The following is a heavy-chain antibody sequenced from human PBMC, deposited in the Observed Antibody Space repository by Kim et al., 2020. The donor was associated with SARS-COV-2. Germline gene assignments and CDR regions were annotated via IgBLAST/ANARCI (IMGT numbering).Heavy chain of an antibody. CDR2: ISYDGSNK. CDR3: AKDLLSTTVTTSSYYYYGMDV. D-gene: IGHD4-17*01. J-gene: IGHJ6*02. CDR1: GFTFSSYG. Sequence: GGSLRLSCAASGFTFSSYGMHWVRQAPGKGLEWVAVISYDGSNKYYADSVKGRFTISRDNSKNTLYLQMNSLRAEDTAVYYCAKDLLSTTVTTSSYYYYGMDVWGQGTTVTVSS. V-gene: IGHV3-30*18.